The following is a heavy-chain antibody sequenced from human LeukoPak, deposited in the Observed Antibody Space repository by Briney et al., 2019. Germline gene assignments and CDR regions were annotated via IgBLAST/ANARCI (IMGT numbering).Heavy chain of an antibody. CDR1: GFTVSTNY. J-gene: IGHJ4*02. CDR3: ARELAYCSTNGCPLGY. CDR2: IYNNGNT. V-gene: IGHV3-53*01. Sequence: GGSLRLSCAASGFTVSTNYMTWVRQAPGKGLEWVLIIYNNGNTYYADSVKGRFTISRDNSKNTLYLQMDSLRAEDTAVYYCARELAYCSTNGCPLGYWGQGTLVTVSS. D-gene: IGHD2-2*01.